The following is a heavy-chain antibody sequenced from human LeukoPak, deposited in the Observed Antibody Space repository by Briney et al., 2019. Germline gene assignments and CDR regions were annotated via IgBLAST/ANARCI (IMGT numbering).Heavy chain of an antibody. CDR2: ISGSGDTT. D-gene: IGHD6-19*01. CDR3: AKTRSGWYDAFDI. V-gene: IGHV3-23*01. J-gene: IGHJ3*02. Sequence: GGSLRLSCATSGFIFSNYAVNWVRQAPGKGLEWVSIISGSGDTTYYADSVKGRFTISRDNSKNTLYLQMNSLRAEDTAVYYCAKTRSGWYDAFDIWGQGTMVTVSS. CDR1: GFIFSNYA.